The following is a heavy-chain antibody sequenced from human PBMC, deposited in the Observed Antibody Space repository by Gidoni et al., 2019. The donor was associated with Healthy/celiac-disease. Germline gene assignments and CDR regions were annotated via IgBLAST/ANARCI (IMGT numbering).Heavy chain of an antibody. Sequence: EVQLVESGGGLVQPGGSLRHSCAASGFTFRSYWMTWVRQAPGKGLEWVANIKKDGSEKYYVDSVKGRFTISRDNAKNSLYLQMNSLRAEDTAVYYCAKIQYYDFWSGYSDYWGQGTLVTVSS. CDR1: GFTFRSYW. CDR3: AKIQYYDFWSGYSDY. J-gene: IGHJ4*02. D-gene: IGHD3-3*01. V-gene: IGHV3-7*03. CDR2: IKKDGSEK.